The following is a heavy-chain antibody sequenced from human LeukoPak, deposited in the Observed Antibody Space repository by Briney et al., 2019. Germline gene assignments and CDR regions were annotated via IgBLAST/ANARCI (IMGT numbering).Heavy chain of an antibody. CDR1: GSSISDYY. Sequence: PSETLSLTCTVSGSSISDYYWSWIRQPPGKGLEWIGSIFGRGGSNYNPSLKSRLTISVDTSKNQFSLKLPSATAADTAVYYCARAGAADNFDFWGQGTLVTVSS. D-gene: IGHD6-13*01. V-gene: IGHV4-59*01. CDR3: ARAGAADNFDF. CDR2: IFGRGGS. J-gene: IGHJ4*02.